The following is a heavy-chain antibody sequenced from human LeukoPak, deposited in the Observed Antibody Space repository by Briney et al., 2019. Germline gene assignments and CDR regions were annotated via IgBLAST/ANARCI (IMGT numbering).Heavy chain of an antibody. Sequence: GGSLRLSCAASGFIFSSYSMNWVRQAPGKGLEWVGRIKSKTDGGTTDYAAPVKGRFTISRDDSKNTLYLQMNSLKTEDTAVYYCTTVWNCGGDCSDAFDIWGQGTMVTVSS. CDR1: GFIFSSYS. CDR2: IKSKTDGGTT. V-gene: IGHV3-15*01. J-gene: IGHJ3*02. D-gene: IGHD2-21*02. CDR3: TTVWNCGGDCSDAFDI.